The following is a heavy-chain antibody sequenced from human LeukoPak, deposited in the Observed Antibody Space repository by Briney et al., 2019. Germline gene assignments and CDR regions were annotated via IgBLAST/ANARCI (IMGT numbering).Heavy chain of an antibody. J-gene: IGHJ4*02. V-gene: IGHV3-30*03. CDR3: ARDLGYCSGSTCYVGYFDY. CDR1: GFTFSSYG. CDR2: ISYDGSNK. Sequence: GRSLRLSCAASGFTFSSYGMHWVRQAPGKGLEWVAVISYDGSNKYYADSVKGRFTISRDNSKNTLHLQMNSLRAEDTAVYYCARDLGYCSGSTCYVGYFDYWGQGTQVTVSS. D-gene: IGHD2-15*01.